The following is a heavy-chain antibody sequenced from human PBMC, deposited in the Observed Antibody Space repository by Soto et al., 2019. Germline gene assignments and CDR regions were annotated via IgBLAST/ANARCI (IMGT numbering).Heavy chain of an antibody. J-gene: IGHJ4*02. Sequence: QVQLVQSGAEVKKPGASVKVSCKASGYTFTSYGISWVRQAPGQGLEWMGWISAYNGNTNYAPKLQGRVTMTPDTSTSTAYMELRSLRSADTAVYYCARVWAGHYFDYWGQGTLVTVSS. CDR3: ARVWAGHYFDY. CDR2: ISAYNGNT. D-gene: IGHD1-26*01. CDR1: GYTFTSYG. V-gene: IGHV1-18*01.